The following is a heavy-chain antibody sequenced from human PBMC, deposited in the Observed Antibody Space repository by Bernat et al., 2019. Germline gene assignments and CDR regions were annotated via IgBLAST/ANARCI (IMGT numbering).Heavy chain of an antibody. V-gene: IGHV3-23*01. CDR1: GFTFSSYA. D-gene: IGHD3-22*01. CDR2: ISGSGGST. Sequence: EVQLLESGGGLVQPGGSLRLSCAASGFTFSSYAMSWVRQAPGKGLGWVSAISGSGGSTYYADSVKGRFTISRDNSKNTLYLQMNSLRAEDTAVYYCAKDLKSYYYDSSGYGPIRAFDIWGQGTMVTVSS. J-gene: IGHJ3*02. CDR3: AKDLKSYYYDSSGYGPIRAFDI.